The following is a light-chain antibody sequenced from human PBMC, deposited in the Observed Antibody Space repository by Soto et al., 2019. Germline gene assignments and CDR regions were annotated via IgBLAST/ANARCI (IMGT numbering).Light chain of an antibody. CDR1: QSIGTW. CDR3: QQYVSYPLT. V-gene: IGKV1-5*03. Sequence: IQMTQSPSTLSASVGDRVTITCRASQSIGTWLAWYQQKPGKAPKLLISKASSLEIGVPSRFSGSGSGTEFTLTISSLQPDDVATYSCQQYVSYPLTFGGGTKVDNK. J-gene: IGKJ4*01. CDR2: KAS.